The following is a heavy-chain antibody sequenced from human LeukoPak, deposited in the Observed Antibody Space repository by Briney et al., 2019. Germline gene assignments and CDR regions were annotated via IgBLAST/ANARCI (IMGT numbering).Heavy chain of an antibody. J-gene: IGHJ5*02. Sequence: SETLSLTCAVSGGSINDYYWTWIRQAPGKGLEWIGYISNSGTTDYNPSLKSRVTMSVDTSQNEFSLKLTSVTAADTAMYYCARVVRWSLTSNCFDPWGQGTLVTVSS. D-gene: IGHD3-10*02. V-gene: IGHV4-59*01. CDR1: GGSINDYY. CDR3: ARVVRWSLTSNCFDP. CDR2: ISNSGTT.